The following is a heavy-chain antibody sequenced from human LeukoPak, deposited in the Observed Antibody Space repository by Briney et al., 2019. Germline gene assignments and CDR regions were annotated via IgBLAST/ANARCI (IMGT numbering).Heavy chain of an antibody. D-gene: IGHD6-19*01. CDR3: ASPVASDASDI. V-gene: IGHV1-8*01. CDR2: MNPNSGNT. Sequence: GASMKVSCKASGNTLSSYDINWVRQATGQGLEWMGWMNPNSGNTGYAQKFQGRVTMSRNTSISTAYLELSSLRSEDTAVYYCASPVASDASDIWGQGTMVTVSS. J-gene: IGHJ3*02. CDR1: GNTLSSYD.